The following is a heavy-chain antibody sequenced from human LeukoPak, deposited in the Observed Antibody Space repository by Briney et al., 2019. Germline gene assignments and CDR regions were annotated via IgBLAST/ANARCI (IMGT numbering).Heavy chain of an antibody. V-gene: IGHV3-33*01. J-gene: IGHJ4*02. CDR1: GFTFRTYG. CDR3: ARRQHSCLDH. D-gene: IGHD2-2*01. CDR2: IWYDGSYK. Sequence: SGGSLRLSCAASGFTFRTYGMHWVRQAPGKGLEWVALIWYDGSYKYFADSVKGRFTISRDNSQNTLYLQMNSLTADDTAIYYCARRQHSCLDHWGQGTPVTVSS.